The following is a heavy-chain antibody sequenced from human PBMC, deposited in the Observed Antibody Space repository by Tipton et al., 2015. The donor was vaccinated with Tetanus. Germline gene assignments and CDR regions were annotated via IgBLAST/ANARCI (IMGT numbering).Heavy chain of an antibody. V-gene: IGHV4-39*01. D-gene: IGHD3-3*01. CDR2: IYYSGST. CDR3: ARHPLRFFAYYSMDV. CDR1: GGSISSSSYY. Sequence: TLSLTCTVSGGSISSSSYYWGWIRQPPGRGLEWIGSIYYSGSTYYNSSLKSRVTISVDTSKNQFSLKLSSVTAADTAVYYCARHPLRFFAYYSMDVWGKGTTVTVPS. J-gene: IGHJ6*03.